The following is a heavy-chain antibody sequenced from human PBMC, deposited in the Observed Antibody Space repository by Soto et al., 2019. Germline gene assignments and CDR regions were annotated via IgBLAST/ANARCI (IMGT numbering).Heavy chain of an antibody. D-gene: IGHD3-9*01. CDR1: GFTFSAYA. CDR2: IHGGGGAT. J-gene: IGHJ2*01. V-gene: IGHV3-23*01. Sequence: EVQLLESGGGLVQPGGSLRLSCAASGFTFSAYAMGWVRQAPGKGLEWVSTIHGGGGATHYADSVKGRFTISRDDSKNPLYAQMNSLRAEDTGVYGGAKFEGHPRKYWDLHFCGRGTLVTVSS. CDR3: AKFEGHPRKYWDLHF.